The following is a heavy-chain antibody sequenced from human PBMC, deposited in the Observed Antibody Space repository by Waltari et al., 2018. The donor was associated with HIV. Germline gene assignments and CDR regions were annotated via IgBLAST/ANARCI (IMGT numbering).Heavy chain of an antibody. D-gene: IGHD3-22*01. CDR1: GFTFSSYA. V-gene: IGHV3-23*01. Sequence: LESGGGLVQPGGSLRLSCTASGFTFSSYAMNWVRQAPVKGLEWVSGISGNGDYTFYTESVKGRFTISRDNSKNTVYLQMNSLRAEDTAVYFCARDFDSSGYYHDAFDVWGQGTMLTVSS. CDR3: ARDFDSSGYYHDAFDV. J-gene: IGHJ3*01. CDR2: ISGNGDYT.